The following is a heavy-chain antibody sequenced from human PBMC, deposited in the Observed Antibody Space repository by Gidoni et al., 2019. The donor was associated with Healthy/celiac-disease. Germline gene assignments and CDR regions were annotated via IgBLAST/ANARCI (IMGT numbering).Heavy chain of an antibody. D-gene: IGHD6-6*01. J-gene: IGHJ4*02. V-gene: IGHV3-15*01. Sequence: EVKLVESGGGWGKPGGSVRLSCAASGVTCSNAWMSWVRQAPGKGLEWVGRIKSKTDGGTTDYAAPVKGRFTISRDDSKNTLYLQMNSLKTEDTAVYYCTTWRSVAARTFDYWGQGTLVTVSS. CDR3: TTWRSVAARTFDY. CDR1: GVTCSNAW. CDR2: IKSKTDGGTT.